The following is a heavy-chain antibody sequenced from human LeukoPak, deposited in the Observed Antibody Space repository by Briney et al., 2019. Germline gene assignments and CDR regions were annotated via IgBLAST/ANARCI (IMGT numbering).Heavy chain of an antibody. D-gene: IGHD6-13*01. Sequence: GGSLRLSCAASGFTFSSYWKSWVRQAPGKGLEWVANIKQDGSEKYYVDSVKGRFTISRDNAKNSLYLQMNSLRAEDTAVYYCARAPVTAASGPGGYWGQGTLVTVSS. V-gene: IGHV3-7*01. J-gene: IGHJ4*02. CDR2: IKQDGSEK. CDR3: ARAPVTAASGPGGY. CDR1: GFTFSSYW.